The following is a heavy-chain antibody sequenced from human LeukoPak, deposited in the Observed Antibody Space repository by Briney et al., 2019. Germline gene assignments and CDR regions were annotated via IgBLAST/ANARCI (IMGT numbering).Heavy chain of an antibody. CDR2: INQNGGEK. Sequence: PGGSLRLSCADFGFTFSGYWMNWVRQAPGKGLEWVANINQNGGEKYYVDSVKGRFTISRDNGKNSLYLQMNSLRAEDTAVYYCARYRHLGYWGQGTLVTVSS. V-gene: IGHV3-7*01. CDR3: ARYRHLGY. J-gene: IGHJ4*02. CDR1: GFTFSGYW.